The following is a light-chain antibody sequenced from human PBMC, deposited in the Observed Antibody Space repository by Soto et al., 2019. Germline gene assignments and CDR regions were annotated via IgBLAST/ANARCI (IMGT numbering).Light chain of an antibody. CDR2: KAS. V-gene: IGKV1-5*03. J-gene: IGKJ1*01. Sequence: DIQMTQSPSTLSGSVGDRVTIPCRASQTISSWFAWYQQKPGKAPKLLIYKASTLKSGVPSRFSGSGSGTEFTLTISSLQPDDFATYYCQHYNSYSEAFGQGTKVDIK. CDR3: QHYNSYSEA. CDR1: QTISSW.